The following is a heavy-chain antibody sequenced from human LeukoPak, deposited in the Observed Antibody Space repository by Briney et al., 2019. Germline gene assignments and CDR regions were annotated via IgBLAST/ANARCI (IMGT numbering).Heavy chain of an antibody. D-gene: IGHD1-26*01. CDR1: GFPFSGSA. J-gene: IGHJ4*02. V-gene: IGHV3-73*01. Sequence: GGPLRLSCAAPGFPFSGSAMNWVRQASGKGLEWVGRIRSKANSYATAYAASVKGRFTISRDDSKDTAYLQMNSLKTEDTAVYYCARSYSGFYFKYWGQGALVTVSS. CDR2: IRSKANSYAT. CDR3: ARSYSGFYFKY.